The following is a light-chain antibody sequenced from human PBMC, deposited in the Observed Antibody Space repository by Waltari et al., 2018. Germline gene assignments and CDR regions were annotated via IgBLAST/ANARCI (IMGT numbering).Light chain of an antibody. CDR2: EVS. V-gene: IGLV2-14*01. CDR3: SSYTSTKTGV. J-gene: IGLJ1*01. Sequence: QSALTQPAPASGSPGQSHTIPCIGTSTDVGGYNFLSWYQQYPGNAPPLMIYEVSYRPSGISNRCSGSKSGNTATLTISGLQAEDEADYYCSSYTSTKTGVFGTGTKVTVL. CDR1: STDVGGYNF.